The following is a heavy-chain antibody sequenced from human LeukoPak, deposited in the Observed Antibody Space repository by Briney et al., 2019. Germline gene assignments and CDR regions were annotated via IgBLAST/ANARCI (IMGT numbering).Heavy chain of an antibody. D-gene: IGHD3-10*01. V-gene: IGHV1-3*01. Sequence: ASVKVSCKASGYTFSSYALHWVRQAPGQCLEWMGWINAGNGNTKYSQNFQGRVTITRDTSATIGYMEITSLRSEDTAVYYCASPRYYYGSGSLTDAFDIWGQGTVVTVSS. J-gene: IGHJ3*02. CDR1: GYTFSSYA. CDR2: INAGNGNT. CDR3: ASPRYYYGSGSLTDAFDI.